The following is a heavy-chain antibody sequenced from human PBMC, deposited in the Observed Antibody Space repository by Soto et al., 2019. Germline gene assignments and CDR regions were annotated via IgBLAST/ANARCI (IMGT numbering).Heavy chain of an antibody. CDR3: ATGGSRVLAVRFDC. D-gene: IGHD3-10*01. Sequence: PGVSLRLSFAASGFSFSSYAMSWVRQAPGKGLEWVSAISGSGGSTYYADSVKGRFTISRDNSKNTLYLQMNSLRAEDTAVYYCATGGSRVLAVRFDCWGQGTLVTVS. J-gene: IGHJ4*02. CDR1: GFSFSSYA. V-gene: IGHV3-23*01. CDR2: ISGSGGST.